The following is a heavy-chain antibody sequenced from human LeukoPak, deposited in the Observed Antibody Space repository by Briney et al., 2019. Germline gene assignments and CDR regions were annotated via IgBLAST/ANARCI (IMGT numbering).Heavy chain of an antibody. D-gene: IGHD3-22*01. CDR1: GGSIRSRSYY. V-gene: IGHV4-39*01. J-gene: IGHJ2*01. CDR2: IYYSGST. Sequence: PGGSLSDTCAVSGGSIRSRSYYWVWIRQPPGKGLEWIGSIYYSGSTYYNPSLKSRVTISVDTSKSQFSLKLSSVTAADTAVYFCASYYDSGGYYSATIYYFDLRGRGTMVTVSS. CDR3: ASYYDSGGYYSATIYYFDL.